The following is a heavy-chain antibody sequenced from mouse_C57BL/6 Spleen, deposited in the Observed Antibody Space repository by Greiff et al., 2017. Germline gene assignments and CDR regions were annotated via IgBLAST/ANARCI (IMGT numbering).Heavy chain of an antibody. CDR1: GFTFSDYG. D-gene: IGHD2-3*01. J-gene: IGHJ1*03. CDR2: ISSGSSTI. CDR3: ARNDYWYFEV. V-gene: IGHV5-17*01. Sequence: EVQLKESGGGLVKPGGSLKLSCAASGFTFSDYGMHWVRQAPEKGLEWVAYISSGSSTIYYADTVKGRFTISRDNAKNTLFLQMTSLRSEDTAMYYCARNDYWYFEVWGTGTTVTVSS.